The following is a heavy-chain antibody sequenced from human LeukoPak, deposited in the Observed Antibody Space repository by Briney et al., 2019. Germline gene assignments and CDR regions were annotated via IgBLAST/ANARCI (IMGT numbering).Heavy chain of an antibody. V-gene: IGHV1-2*02. Sequence: ASVKVSCKASGYTFTGHRVHWVRQAPGQGLEWMGWIDPNTGGTNYAQNFQGRVTMTRDTSIRTAYMELSRLRSDDTAVYYCAREWRSGSWYALYLDYWGQGTLVTVSS. D-gene: IGHD2-15*01. J-gene: IGHJ4*02. CDR1: GYTFTGHR. CDR3: AREWRSGSWYALYLDY. CDR2: IDPNTGGT.